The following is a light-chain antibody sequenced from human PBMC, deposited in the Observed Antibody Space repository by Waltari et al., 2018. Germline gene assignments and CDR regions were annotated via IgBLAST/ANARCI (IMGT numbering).Light chain of an antibody. CDR2: GAS. CDR1: QSVTSRY. CDR3: HQYGSSPYI. J-gene: IGKJ2*01. V-gene: IGKV3-20*01. Sequence: EIVLTQSPGTLSLSPGERATLSCRASQSVTSRYTAWYQQKPGQPPRLLFYGASSRATGIPDRFSGSGSGTDFTLTISRLEPEDFAVYYCHQYGSSPYIFGQGTKLEIK.